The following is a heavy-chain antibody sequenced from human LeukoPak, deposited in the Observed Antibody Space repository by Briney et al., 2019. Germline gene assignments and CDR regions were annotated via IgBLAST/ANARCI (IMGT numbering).Heavy chain of an antibody. J-gene: IGHJ5*02. D-gene: IGHD3-3*02. CDR3: ARTSIFGVVRFDP. V-gene: IGHV4-59*08. CDR1: GGFVSNYY. CDR2: IYYSGST. Sequence: SETLSLTCTFSGGFVSNYYWSWIRQPPGKGLEWIGYIYYSGSTNYNPSLKSRLTISVDTSKNHFSLNLSSVTAADTAVYYCARTSIFGVVRFDPWGQGTLVTVSS.